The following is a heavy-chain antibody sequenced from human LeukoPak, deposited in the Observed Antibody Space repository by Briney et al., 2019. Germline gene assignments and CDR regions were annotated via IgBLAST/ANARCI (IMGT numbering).Heavy chain of an antibody. J-gene: IGHJ4*02. V-gene: IGHV1-8*03. CDR3: ARAIRYQLLSDY. CDR2: MNPNSGNT. D-gene: IGHD2-2*01. Sequence: ASVKVSCKASGYTFSTYDINWVRQATGQGLEWMGWMNPNSGNTGFAQKFQGRATITRDTSISTAYMELSSLRSEDTAVYYCARAIRYQLLSDYWGQGTLVTVSS. CDR1: GYTFSTYD.